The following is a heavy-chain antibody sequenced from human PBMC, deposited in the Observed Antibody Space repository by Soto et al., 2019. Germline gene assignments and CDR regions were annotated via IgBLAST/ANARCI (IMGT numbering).Heavy chain of an antibody. CDR3: AKASYSLGIEGATDFDY. V-gene: IGHV3-9*01. CDR1: GFTFDNFA. J-gene: IGHJ4*02. D-gene: IGHD1-26*01. CDR2: ISWNGGRT. Sequence: GGPLRLSCKAFGFTFDNFAMHWVRQSPERGLEWVSAISWNGGRTGYADSVKGRFIVSRDNSKSSLYLQMNSLSSEDTALYFCAKASYSLGIEGATDFDYWGQGSWVTVSS.